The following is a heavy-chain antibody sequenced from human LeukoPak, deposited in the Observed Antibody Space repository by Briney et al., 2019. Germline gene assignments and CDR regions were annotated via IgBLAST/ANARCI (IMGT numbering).Heavy chain of an antibody. CDR1: GGSFSGYY. J-gene: IGHJ5*02. Sequence: SETLSLTCAVYGGSFSGYYWSWIRQPPGKGLEWIGEINHSGSTNYNPSLKSRVTISVDTSKNQFSLKLSPVTAADTAVYYCARARSGSYRDRRFDPWGQGTLVTVSS. CDR3: ARARSGSYRDRRFDP. CDR2: INHSGST. D-gene: IGHD1-26*01. V-gene: IGHV4-34*01.